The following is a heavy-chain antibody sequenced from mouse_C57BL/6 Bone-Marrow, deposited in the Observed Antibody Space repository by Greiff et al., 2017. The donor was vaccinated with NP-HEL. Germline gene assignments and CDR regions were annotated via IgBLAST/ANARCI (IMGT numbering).Heavy chain of an antibody. CDR1: GYTFTSYW. V-gene: IGHV1-52*01. J-gene: IGHJ3*01. CDR2: IDPSDSET. Sequence: QVQLQQPGAELVRPGSSVKLSCKASGYTFTSYWMHWVKQRPIQGLEWIGNIDPSDSETHYNQKFKDKATLTVDKSSSTAYMQLSSLTSEDSAVYYCARWGYYSIYVWFAYWGQGTLVTVSA. D-gene: IGHD2-5*01. CDR3: ARWGYYSIYVWFAY.